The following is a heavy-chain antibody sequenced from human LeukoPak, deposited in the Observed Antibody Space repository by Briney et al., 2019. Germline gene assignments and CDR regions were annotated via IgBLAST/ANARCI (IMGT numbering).Heavy chain of an antibody. CDR3: ASAYGSGRKYFQH. V-gene: IGHV4-4*07. CDR2: IYTSGSP. D-gene: IGHD3-10*01. Sequence: PSETLSLTCTVSSVSISSYDWSWIRQPAGKGLEWIGRIYTSGSPNYNPSLKSRVTMSVDTSKNQFSLKLSSVTAEDTAVYYCASAYGSGRKYFQHWGQGTLVTVSS. J-gene: IGHJ1*01. CDR1: SVSISSYD.